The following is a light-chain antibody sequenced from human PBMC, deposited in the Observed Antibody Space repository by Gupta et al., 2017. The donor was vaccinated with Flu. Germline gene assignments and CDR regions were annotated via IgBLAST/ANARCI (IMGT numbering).Light chain of an antibody. CDR2: QAS. CDR3: QEWDTNTAV. V-gene: IGLV3-1*01. Sequence: SFELTQPPSVSVSPGQTASITCSGDKLGDKYVCWHQQKPAHSPVMGSFQASRRPSGIPERFSGSNSGNAETMNISGTQAMDESYYFCQEWDTNTAVFGGGTKLTVL. J-gene: IGLJ2*01. CDR1: KLGDKY.